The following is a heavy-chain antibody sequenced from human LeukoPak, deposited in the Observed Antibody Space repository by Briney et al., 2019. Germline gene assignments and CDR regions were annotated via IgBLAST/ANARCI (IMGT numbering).Heavy chain of an antibody. CDR3: ASTPYCSGGSCYPVYAFDI. CDR1: GGSISSYY. V-gene: IGHV4-59*01. J-gene: IGHJ3*02. D-gene: IGHD2-15*01. Sequence: SETLSLTCTVSGGSISSYYWSWIRQPPGKGLEWIGYIYYSGSTNYNPSLKSRVTISVDTSKNQFSLKLSSVTAADTAVYYCASTPYCSGGSCYPVYAFDIWGQGTMVTVSS. CDR2: IYYSGST.